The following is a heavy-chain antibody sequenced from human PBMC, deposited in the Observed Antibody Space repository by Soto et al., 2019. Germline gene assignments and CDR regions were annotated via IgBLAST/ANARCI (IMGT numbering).Heavy chain of an antibody. Sequence: QVQLVQSETEVRKPVSSVKVSCKASGGTFGSNAISWVRQAPGQGLEWMGNITPICGTTKNAQNYQERGTVTADESTNTAYMGLSRLTSEDTAIYYCAREGYTFGPGAVRGAFDIWGKGTMVTVSS. J-gene: IGHJ3*02. CDR2: ITPICGTT. D-gene: IGHD1-1*01. V-gene: IGHV1-69*15. CDR3: AREGYTFGPGAVRGAFDI. CDR1: GGTFGSNA.